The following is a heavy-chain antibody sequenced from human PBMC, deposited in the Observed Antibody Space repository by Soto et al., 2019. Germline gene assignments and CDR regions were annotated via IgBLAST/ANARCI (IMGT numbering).Heavy chain of an antibody. J-gene: IGHJ4*02. CDR2: ISYDGSNK. CDR3: ARAYYYDSSGYYYPRTYDY. CDR1: GFTFSSYG. D-gene: IGHD3-22*01. Sequence: PGGSLRLSCAASGFTFSSYGMHWVRQAPGKGLEWVAVISYDGSNKYYADSVKGRFTISRDNAKNSLYLQMSSLRAEDTAVYYCARAYYYDSSGYYYPRTYDYWGQGTLVTVSS. V-gene: IGHV3-30*03.